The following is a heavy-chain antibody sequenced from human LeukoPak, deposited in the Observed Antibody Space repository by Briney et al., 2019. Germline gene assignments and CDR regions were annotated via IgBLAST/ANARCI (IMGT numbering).Heavy chain of an antibody. V-gene: IGHV3-23*01. CDR2: ITDTGSNT. D-gene: IGHD2-21*01. CDR3: AKVDCGATGCRRFDL. J-gene: IGHJ2*01. CDR1: GFTFSNYA. Sequence: PGGSLRLSCAASGFTFSNYAMNWVRQAPGKGLEWVSGITDTGSNTYYADSVKGRFTISRDNSKNTLFLQMNRLRDDDTAVYYCAKVDCGATGCRRFDLWGRGTLVTVSS.